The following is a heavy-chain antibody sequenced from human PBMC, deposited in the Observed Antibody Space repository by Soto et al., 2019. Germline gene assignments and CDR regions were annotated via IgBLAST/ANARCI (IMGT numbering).Heavy chain of an antibody. V-gene: IGHV3-48*01. Sequence: EVQLVESGGGLVQPGGPLRLSCAASGFTFSRYAMNWVRQAPGKGLEWVSYINHDSGTIYYADSVKGRFTISRDNANNLLSLQMNSLRAEDTAVYYCARDRGYTGYDFAYWGQGTLVTVSS. CDR2: INHDSGTI. D-gene: IGHD5-12*01. CDR3: ARDRGYTGYDFAY. CDR1: GFTFSRYA. J-gene: IGHJ4*02.